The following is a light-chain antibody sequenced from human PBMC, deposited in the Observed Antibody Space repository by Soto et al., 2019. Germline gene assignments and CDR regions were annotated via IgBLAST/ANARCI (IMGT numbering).Light chain of an antibody. CDR1: SSDVGGYNY. V-gene: IGLV2-14*03. J-gene: IGLJ1*01. CDR2: GVS. Sequence: QSVVTQPVSVSGSPGQSITIFCTGTSSDVGGYNYVSWYQQHPGKAPKLMIYGVSKRPSGVPNRFSGSKSGNTASLTVSGLQAEDEADYYCSSYAGSNILYVFGTGTKVTVL. CDR3: SSYAGSNILYV.